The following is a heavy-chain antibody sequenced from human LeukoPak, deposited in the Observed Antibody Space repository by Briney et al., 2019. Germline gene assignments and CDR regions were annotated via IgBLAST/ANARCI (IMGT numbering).Heavy chain of an antibody. J-gene: IGHJ5*02. D-gene: IGHD3-9*01. CDR3: ARDEDYDILTGYYWFDP. V-gene: IGHV4-30-2*01. CDR1: GGSISSGGYY. Sequence: PSETLSLTCTVSGGSISSGGYYWSWIRQPPGKGLEWIGYIYHSGSTYYNPSLKSRVTISVDRSKNQFSLKLSSVTAADTAVYYCARDEDYDILTGYYWFDPWGQGTLVTVSS. CDR2: IYHSGST.